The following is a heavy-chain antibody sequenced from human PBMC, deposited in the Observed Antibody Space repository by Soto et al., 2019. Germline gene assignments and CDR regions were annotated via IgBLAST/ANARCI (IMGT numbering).Heavy chain of an antibody. CDR3: ARSQGSSTTLEIYYYYYYGMDV. Sequence: QVRLVQSGAEVKKTGSSVKVSCKASGGTFGSYAISWVRQAPGQGLEWMGGIIPIPGTANYAQKFQGRVTIAADESTSTAYMELSSLRSEDTAVYYCARSQGSSTTLEIYYYYYYGMDVWGQGTTVTVSS. V-gene: IGHV1-69*01. CDR2: IIPIPGTA. J-gene: IGHJ6*02. D-gene: IGHD2-2*01. CDR1: GGTFGSYA.